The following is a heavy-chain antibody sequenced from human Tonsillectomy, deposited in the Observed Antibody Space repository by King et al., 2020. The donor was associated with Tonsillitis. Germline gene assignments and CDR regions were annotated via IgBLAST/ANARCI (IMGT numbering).Heavy chain of an antibody. D-gene: IGHD5/OR15-5a*01. V-gene: IGHV4-59*01. CDR1: GDSISSFY. Sequence: VQLQESGPGLVRPSETLSLTCTVSGDSISSFYWNWIRQPPGKGLEWIGYIYFTGNTNYNPSLKSRVTISVDTSKNQFSLKLSSVTAADTAVYYCARDHLRFPAFDIWGQGTMVTVSS. J-gene: IGHJ3*02. CDR3: ARDHLRFPAFDI. CDR2: IYFTGNT.